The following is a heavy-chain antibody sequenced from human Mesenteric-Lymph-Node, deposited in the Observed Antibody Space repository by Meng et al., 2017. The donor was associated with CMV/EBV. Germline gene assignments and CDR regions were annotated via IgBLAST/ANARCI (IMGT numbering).Heavy chain of an antibody. D-gene: IGHD2-15*01. CDR1: GGSFSGYY. CDR3: ARGSDIPVNNY. J-gene: IGHJ4*02. CDR2: INHSGVP. Sequence: QVQLQQWGAGLLKPSEPLSLTCAVYGGSFSGYYWSWIRQPPGKGLEWIGEINHSGVPNYNPSLKSRVTISLDRSKNQFSLKLSSVTAEDTAVYYCARGSDIPVNNYWGQGTLVVASS. V-gene: IGHV4-34*01.